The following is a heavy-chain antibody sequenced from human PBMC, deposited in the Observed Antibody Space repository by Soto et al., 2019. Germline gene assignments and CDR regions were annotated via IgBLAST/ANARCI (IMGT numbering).Heavy chain of an antibody. CDR2: IYYSGST. CDR3: AREHPEYRTGPLFDY. D-gene: IGHD3-9*01. J-gene: IGHJ4*02. V-gene: IGHV4-31*03. CDR1: GGSISSGGYY. Sequence: SETLSLTCTVSGGSISSGGYYWSWIRQHPGKGLEWIGYIYYSGSTYYNPSLKSRVTISVDTSKNQFSLKLSSVTAADTAVYYCAREHPEYRTGPLFDYWGQGTLVTVSS.